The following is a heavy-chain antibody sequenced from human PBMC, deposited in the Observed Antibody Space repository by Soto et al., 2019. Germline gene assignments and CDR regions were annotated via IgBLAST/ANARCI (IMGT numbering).Heavy chain of an antibody. J-gene: IGHJ4*02. V-gene: IGHV4-34*01. CDR3: ARAKGYSTSFFDY. D-gene: IGHD4-4*01. Sequence: SETLSLTCAVYGGSFSGYYWSWIRQPPGKGLEWIGEINHSGSTNYNPSLKSRVTISVDTSKNQFSLKLSYVTAADTAVYYWARAKGYSTSFFDYWGQGNLVTVSS. CDR1: GGSFSGYY. CDR2: INHSGST.